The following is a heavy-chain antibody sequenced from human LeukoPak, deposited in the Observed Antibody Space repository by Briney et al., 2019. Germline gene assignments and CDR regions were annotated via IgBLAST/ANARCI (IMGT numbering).Heavy chain of an antibody. J-gene: IGHJ5*02. V-gene: IGHV4-59*01. CDR1: GGSISSYY. CDR2: IYYSGST. D-gene: IGHD3-22*01. Sequence: PSETLSLTCTVSGGSISSYYWSWIRQPPGKGLEWIGYIYYSGSTNYNPSLKSRVTISVDTSKNQFSLKLSSVTAADTAVYYCARMLGDYYASSGYDNWFDNWGQGDLVTVSS. CDR3: ARMLGDYYASSGYDNWFDN.